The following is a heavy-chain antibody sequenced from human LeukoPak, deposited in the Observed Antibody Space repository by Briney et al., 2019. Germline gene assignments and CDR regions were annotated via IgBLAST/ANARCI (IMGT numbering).Heavy chain of an antibody. Sequence: GGSLRLSCAASGFTFSSYAMSWFRQAPGKGLEWVSAISSTGGTTYYADSVKGHFTISRDNSKNTVYLQMNSLSAEDTAVYYCAKNGDRGAYCSGGTCYPYYYYYMDVWGKGTTVTISS. CDR2: ISSTGGTT. V-gene: IGHV3-23*01. J-gene: IGHJ6*03. D-gene: IGHD2-15*01. CDR1: GFTFSSYA. CDR3: AKNGDRGAYCSGGTCYPYYYYYMDV.